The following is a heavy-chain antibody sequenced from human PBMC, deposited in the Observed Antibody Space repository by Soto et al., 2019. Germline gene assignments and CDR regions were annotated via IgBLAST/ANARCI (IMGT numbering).Heavy chain of an antibody. J-gene: IGHJ4*02. Sequence: QVQLVQSGAEVKKPGASVKVSCKASGYTFITYGVSWVRQAPGQGLDWLGWISTYNGNTRYAERLQGRVTMTTATTTNTAYMELRNLRSDDTAVYYCARGPTDYYDNSANYFLDYWGQGTLGSVSS. CDR3: ARGPTDYYDNSANYFLDY. CDR2: ISTYNGNT. D-gene: IGHD3-22*01. V-gene: IGHV1-18*01. CDR1: GYTFITYG.